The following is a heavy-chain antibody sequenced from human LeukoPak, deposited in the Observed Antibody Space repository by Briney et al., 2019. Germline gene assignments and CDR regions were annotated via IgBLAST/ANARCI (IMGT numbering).Heavy chain of an antibody. CDR3: ARGSSGYDYSHYDY. J-gene: IGHJ4*02. V-gene: IGHV3-33*01. D-gene: IGHD5-12*01. CDR2: IWYDGSNK. CDR1: GVTFSSYG. Sequence: PGGSPRLSCAASGVTFSSYGMHWVRQAPGQGVEWLAVIWYDGSNKYYADSVKGRFTISRDNSKNTLYLQMNSLRAEDTAVYYCARGSSGYDYSHYDYWGQGTLVTVSS.